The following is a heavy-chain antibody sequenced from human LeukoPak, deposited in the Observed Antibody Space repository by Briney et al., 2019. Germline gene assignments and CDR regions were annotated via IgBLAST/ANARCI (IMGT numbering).Heavy chain of an antibody. CDR1: GGTFSSYA. CDR2: IIPILGIA. CDR3: ARSKHSYSSSWYANYYYYGMDV. Sequence: GASVKVSCKASGGTFSSYAISWVRQAPGQGLEWMGRIIPILGIANYAQKFQGRVTITADKSTSTAYMELSRLRSDDTAVYYCARSKHSYSSSWYANYYYYGMDVWGQGTTVTVSS. V-gene: IGHV1-69*04. J-gene: IGHJ6*02. D-gene: IGHD6-13*01.